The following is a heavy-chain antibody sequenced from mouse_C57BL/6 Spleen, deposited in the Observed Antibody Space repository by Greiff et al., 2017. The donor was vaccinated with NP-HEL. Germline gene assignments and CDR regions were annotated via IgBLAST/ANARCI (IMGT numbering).Heavy chain of an antibody. CDR2: IRSKSNNYAT. CDR1: GFSFNNYA. CDR3: VGVYGSSPYAMDY. V-gene: IGHV10-1*01. J-gene: IGHJ4*01. Sequence: GGGLVQPEGSLKLSCAASGFSFNNYAMNWVRQAPGKGLEWVARIRSKSNNYATYYADSVKDRFTISRDDSESMLYLQMNNLKTEDTAMYYCVGVYGSSPYAMDYWGQGTSVTVSS. D-gene: IGHD1-1*01.